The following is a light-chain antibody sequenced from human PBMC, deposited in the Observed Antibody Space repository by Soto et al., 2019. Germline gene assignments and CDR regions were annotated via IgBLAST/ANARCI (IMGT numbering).Light chain of an antibody. Sequence: DIQITQSPSPLSASVGDRVTITCRASQSISSYLNWYQQKPGKAPKLLIYAASSLQSGVPSRFSGSGSGTDFTLTISSLQPEDFATYYCQQSYSTLPFTFGPGTKVD. V-gene: IGKV1-39*01. CDR3: QQSYSTLPFT. J-gene: IGKJ3*01. CDR2: AAS. CDR1: QSISSY.